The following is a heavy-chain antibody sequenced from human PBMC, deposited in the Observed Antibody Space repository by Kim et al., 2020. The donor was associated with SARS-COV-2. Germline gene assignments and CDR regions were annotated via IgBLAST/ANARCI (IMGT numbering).Heavy chain of an antibody. D-gene: IGHD3-3*01. CDR3: ARDSGLRFLNAFDI. Sequence: ADSVKGRFTISRDNAKNSQYLQMNSLRAEDTAVYYCARDSGLRFLNAFDIWGQGTMVTVSS. V-gene: IGHV3-21*01. J-gene: IGHJ3*02.